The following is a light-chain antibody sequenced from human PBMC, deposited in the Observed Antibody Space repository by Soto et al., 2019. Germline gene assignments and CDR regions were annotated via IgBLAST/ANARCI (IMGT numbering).Light chain of an antibody. CDR1: QGISSF. V-gene: IGKV1-27*01. J-gene: IGKJ5*01. CDR2: GAS. Sequence: DIQMTQSPSSLSASVGDRVTITCRASQGISSFVAWYQQKPGKVPRLLISGASTLQSGVPSRFSGSGSGTDFTLTITSLQPEDVATYYCQKYNSVITFGQGTRLEIK. CDR3: QKYNSVIT.